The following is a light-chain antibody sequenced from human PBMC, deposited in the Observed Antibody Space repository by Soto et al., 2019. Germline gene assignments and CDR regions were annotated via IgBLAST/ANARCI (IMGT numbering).Light chain of an antibody. Sequence: EDVLTQSPATLSLSPGERATLSCRASQSVSSYLAWYQQKPGQAPRFLIYGAFSRATGIPDRFSGSGSGTDFTLTISRLEPEDFAVCYCQQYGSSPVTFGQGTKVDIK. CDR3: QQYGSSPVT. CDR2: GAF. V-gene: IGKV3-20*01. J-gene: IGKJ1*01. CDR1: QSVSSY.